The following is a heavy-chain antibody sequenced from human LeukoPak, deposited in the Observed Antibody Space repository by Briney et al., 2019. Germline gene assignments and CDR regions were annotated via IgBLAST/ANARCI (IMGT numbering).Heavy chain of an antibody. CDR1: GFTFSSYA. V-gene: IGHV3-23*01. CDR3: ARAPVASCRGAFCYPFDI. J-gene: IGHJ4*02. D-gene: IGHD2-15*01. CDR2: ISGSGGKT. Sequence: PGGSLRLSCAASGFTFSSYAMSWVRQAPGKGLEWGSGISGSGGKTYYADSVKGRFTISRDNSKNTLYLQMNSLRADDAAVYYCARAPVASCRGAFCYPFDIWGQGTLVTVSS.